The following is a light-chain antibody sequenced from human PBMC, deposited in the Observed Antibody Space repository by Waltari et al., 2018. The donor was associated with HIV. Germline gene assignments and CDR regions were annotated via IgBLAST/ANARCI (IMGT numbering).Light chain of an antibody. CDR1: SSDIGAYEY. J-gene: IGLJ2*01. Sequence: QSALTQPASVSGSPGQSITISCTGTSSDIGAYEYVSWYRQHPDKAPQLLIYDVFYRPSVCSHRFSGSTSGNTASLTIFGLKAEDGAVYSCSSYTTTNTIIFGGGTKLTVL. CDR3: SSYTTTNTII. CDR2: DVF. V-gene: IGLV2-14*03.